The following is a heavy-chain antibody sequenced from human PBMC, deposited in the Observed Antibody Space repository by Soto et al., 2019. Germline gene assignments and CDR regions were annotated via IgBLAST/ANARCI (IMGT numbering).Heavy chain of an antibody. CDR1: GGSITSGGYY. CDR3: AREGGYCSGGGCYRTPH. CDR2: IYYSGST. J-gene: IGHJ4*01. D-gene: IGHD2-15*01. V-gene: IGHV4-31*03. Sequence: QVQLQESGPGLVKPSQTLSLTCTVSGGSITSGGYYWNWIRQHPGKGLEWIGYIYYSGSTYYNPSLKSRVTISADTSKNQFSLKLSSVTAADTAVYYCAREGGYCSGGGCYRTPHWGHGTLVTVSS.